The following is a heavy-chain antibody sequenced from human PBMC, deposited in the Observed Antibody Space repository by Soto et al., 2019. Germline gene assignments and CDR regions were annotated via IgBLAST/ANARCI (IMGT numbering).Heavy chain of an antibody. Sequence: VASVKVSCEASGYTFTSYGISWVRQAPGQGLEWMGWISAYNGNTNYAQKLQGRVTMTTDTSTSTAYMELSSLRSEDTAVYYYSCLKFLSWQHIDPWGEG. CDR1: GYTFTSYG. J-gene: IGHJ5*02. CDR2: ISAYNGNT. V-gene: IGHV1-18*04. CDR3: SCLKFLSWQHIDP.